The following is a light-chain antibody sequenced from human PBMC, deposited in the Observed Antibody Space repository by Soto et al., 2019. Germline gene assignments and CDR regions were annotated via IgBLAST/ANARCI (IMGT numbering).Light chain of an antibody. Sequence: EIVLTQSPGTLSLSPGERATLSCRASQTVGSTYLAWYQQKPGQVPSLLISGASSRATGVPDRFSGSGSGTDFTLIISRLAPEDSAVYYCQQYGDSTWTFGQGTKVEIK. CDR1: QTVGSTY. CDR2: GAS. V-gene: IGKV3-20*01. J-gene: IGKJ1*01. CDR3: QQYGDSTWT.